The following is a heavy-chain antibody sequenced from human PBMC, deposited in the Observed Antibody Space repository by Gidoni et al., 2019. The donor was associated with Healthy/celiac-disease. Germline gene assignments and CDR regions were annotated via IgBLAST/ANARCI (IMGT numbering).Heavy chain of an antibody. Sequence: QVQLQQWGAGLLKPSETLSLPCAVYGGSFSGYYWSWIRQPPGKGLEWIGEINHSGSTNYNPFLKGRVTISVDTSKNPFSLKLSSVTAADTAVYYCAREDESSGLDYWGQGTLVTVSS. CDR1: GGSFSGYY. CDR3: AREDESSGLDY. J-gene: IGHJ4*02. V-gene: IGHV4-34*01. D-gene: IGHD3-22*01. CDR2: INHSGST.